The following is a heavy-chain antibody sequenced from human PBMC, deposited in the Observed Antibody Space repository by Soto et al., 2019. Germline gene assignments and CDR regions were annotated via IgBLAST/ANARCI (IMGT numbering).Heavy chain of an antibody. CDR2: ISYNGRT. V-gene: IGHV4-59*01. Sequence: QVQLQESGPGLVKPSETLSLTCTVSGGSISGYYWSWIRQPPGKGLECIGYISYNGRTNYNPSLRSRVTIAVDTSKKQFSLKLSSVTAADTAVYYCAREYESSGYYQPMGYWGQGTLVTVSS. CDR1: GGSISGYY. J-gene: IGHJ4*02. CDR3: AREYESSGYYQPMGY. D-gene: IGHD3-22*01.